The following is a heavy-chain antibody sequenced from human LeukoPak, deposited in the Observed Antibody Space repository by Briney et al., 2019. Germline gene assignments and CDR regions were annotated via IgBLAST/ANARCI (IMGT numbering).Heavy chain of an antibody. D-gene: IGHD3-3*01. J-gene: IGHJ5*02. CDR1: GFTFSDDY. CDR2: ISSSGSTI. Sequence: GGSLRISCAASGFTFSDDYMSWIRQAPGKGLEWVSHISSSGSTIYYADSVKGRFTISRDNAKNSLYLQMNSLRAEDTAVYYCAREFWSGYDPWGQGTLLTVSS. CDR3: AREFWSGYDP. V-gene: IGHV3-11*01.